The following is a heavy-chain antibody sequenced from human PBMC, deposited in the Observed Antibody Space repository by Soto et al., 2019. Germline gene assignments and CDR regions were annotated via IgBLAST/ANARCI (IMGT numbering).Heavy chain of an antibody. D-gene: IGHD1-1*01. CDR2: MSHGGGT. Sequence: QVQLQQWGAGLLKPSETLSLTCAVSGGSVSSGRYYWSWIRQPQGMGLEWIGEMSHGGGTHFNPSRKSRVTISVDTSKNQFSLKMSSVTAADTALYYCARVERGTATTVVDALDIWGPGTMVTVSS. V-gene: IGHV4-34*01. J-gene: IGHJ3*02. CDR3: ARVERGTATTVVDALDI. CDR1: GGSVSSGRYY.